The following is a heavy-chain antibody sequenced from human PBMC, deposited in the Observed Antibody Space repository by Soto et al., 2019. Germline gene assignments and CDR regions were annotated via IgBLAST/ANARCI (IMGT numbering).Heavy chain of an antibody. Sequence: WETLSLTCTVSGGSISSYFWTWIRQPAGKGLEWVGRFHTSGSTNYNHSLKTRVTMAVDTAKMQFSLKLSSVTAADTAVYYCAGDQESRISMVRGVTLFHYHVMDVWGQGTTVTVSS. CDR2: FHTSGST. CDR3: AGDQESRISMVRGVTLFHYHVMDV. CDR1: GGSISSYF. V-gene: IGHV4-4*07. J-gene: IGHJ6*02. D-gene: IGHD3-10*01.